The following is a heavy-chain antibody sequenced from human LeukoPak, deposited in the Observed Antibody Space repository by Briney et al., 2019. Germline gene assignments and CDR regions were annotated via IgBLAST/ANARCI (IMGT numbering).Heavy chain of an antibody. D-gene: IGHD3-10*01. V-gene: IGHV3-9*01. Sequence: GRSLRLSCAASGFTFDDYAMHWVRQAPGKGLEWVSGISWNSGSIGYADSVKGRFTISRDNAKNSLYLQMNSLRAKDTALYYCAKDMGVGSYYYYGMDVWGQGTTVTVSS. CDR2: ISWNSGSI. J-gene: IGHJ6*02. CDR3: AKDMGVGSYYYYGMDV. CDR1: GFTFDDYA.